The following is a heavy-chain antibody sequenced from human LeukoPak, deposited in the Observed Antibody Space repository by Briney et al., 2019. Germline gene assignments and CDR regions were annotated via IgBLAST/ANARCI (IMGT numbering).Heavy chain of an antibody. J-gene: IGHJ5*02. CDR2: INPNSGGT. D-gene: IGHD3-9*01. CDR3: ARLGENGLLTGYFYP. Sequence: ASVKVSCKASGYAFTGYYMHWVRQAPGQGLEWMGWINPNSGGTNYAQKFQGRVTMTRDTSISTAYLELSRLRSDDTAVYYCARLGENGLLTGYFYPWGQGTLVTVSS. V-gene: IGHV1-2*02. CDR1: GYAFTGYY.